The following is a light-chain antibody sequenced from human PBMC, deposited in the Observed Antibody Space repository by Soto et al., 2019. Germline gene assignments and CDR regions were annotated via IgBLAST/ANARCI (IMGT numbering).Light chain of an antibody. V-gene: IGLV2-14*01. CDR1: SSDVGGYNY. CDR3: SSYTSSSTLYV. J-gene: IGLJ1*01. Sequence: QSALTQPDSVSGSPGQSITISCTGTSSDVGGYNYVSWYQQHRGKAPKLMIYEVSNRPSGVSNRFSGSKSGNTASLTISGLQAEDEADYYCSSYTSSSTLYVFGTGTKLTVL. CDR2: EVS.